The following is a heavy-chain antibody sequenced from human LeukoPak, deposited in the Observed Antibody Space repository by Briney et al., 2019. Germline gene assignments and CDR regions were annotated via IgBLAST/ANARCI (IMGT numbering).Heavy chain of an antibody. CDR2: ISGSGGST. V-gene: IGHV3-23*01. CDR1: GFTFSNFA. D-gene: IGHD3-22*01. CDR3: AKDPHRGYYDSSGYYGGPFDY. J-gene: IGHJ4*02. Sequence: GGSLRLSCAASGFTFSNFAMSWVRQAPGKGLEWVSAISGSGGSTYYADSVKGRFTISRDNSKNTLYLQMNSLRAEDTAVYYCAKDPHRGYYDSSGYYGGPFDYWGQGTPVTVSS.